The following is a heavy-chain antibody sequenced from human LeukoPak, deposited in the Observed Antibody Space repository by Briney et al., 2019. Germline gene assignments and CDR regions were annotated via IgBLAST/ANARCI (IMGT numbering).Heavy chain of an antibody. CDR2: INHSGGT. CDR1: GGSFSDYY. J-gene: IGHJ5*01. D-gene: IGHD5-18*01. Sequence: PSETLSLTCEVYGGSFSDYYWSWIRQPPGKGLEWIGEINHSGGTSYNPSLKSRVTMSVDTSKNQFSVKLTSVTAADTAVYYRARAKDSYGKVFDCWGQGTLVTVSS. V-gene: IGHV4-34*01. CDR3: ARAKDSYGKVFDC.